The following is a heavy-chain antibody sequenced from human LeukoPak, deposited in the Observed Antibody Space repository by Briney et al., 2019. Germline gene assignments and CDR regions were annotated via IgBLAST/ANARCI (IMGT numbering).Heavy chain of an antibody. V-gene: IGHV1-2*06. D-gene: IGHD3-22*01. J-gene: IGHJ4*02. Sequence: ASVKVSCKASGYTFTCYYMHWVRQAPGQGLEWMGRINPNSGGTNYAQKFQGRVTMTRDTSISTAYMELSRLRSDDTAVYYCAREYYYDSSGYNYWGQGTLVTVSS. CDR2: INPNSGGT. CDR3: AREYYYDSSGYNY. CDR1: GYTFTCYY.